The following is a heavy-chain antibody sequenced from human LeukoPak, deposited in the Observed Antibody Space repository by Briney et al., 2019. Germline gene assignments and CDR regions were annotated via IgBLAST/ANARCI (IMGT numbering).Heavy chain of an antibody. D-gene: IGHD4-11*01. Sequence: ASVKVSCKASGYTFTGYYMHWVRQAPGQGLEWMGIINPSGGSTSYAQKLQGRVTMTRDTSTSTVYMELSSLRSEDTAVYYCARERPINTVFDYWGQGTLVTVSS. CDR3: ARERPINTVFDY. CDR2: INPSGGST. V-gene: IGHV1-46*01. J-gene: IGHJ4*02. CDR1: GYTFTGYY.